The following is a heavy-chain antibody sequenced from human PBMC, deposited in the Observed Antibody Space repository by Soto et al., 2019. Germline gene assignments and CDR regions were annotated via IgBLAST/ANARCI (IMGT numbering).Heavy chain of an antibody. D-gene: IGHD6-6*01. CDR3: TGDSSSSPYYYGMDV. V-gene: IGHV3-53*01. J-gene: IGHJ6*02. Sequence: EVQLVESGGGLIQPGGSLRLSCAASGFTVSSNYMSWVRQAPGKGLEWVSVIYSGGGTYYADSVKGRFTISRDNSKNTRELQMNSLRAEDTAVYYCTGDSSSSPYYYGMDVWGQGTTVSVSS. CDR2: IYSGGGT. CDR1: GFTVSSNY.